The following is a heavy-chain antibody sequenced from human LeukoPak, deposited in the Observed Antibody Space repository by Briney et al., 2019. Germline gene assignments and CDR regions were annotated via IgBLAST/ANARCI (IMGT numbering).Heavy chain of an antibody. J-gene: IGHJ3*02. D-gene: IGHD2-2*02. CDR2: INHSGST. V-gene: IGHV4-34*01. CDR1: GGSFSGYY. Sequence: SETLSLTCAVYGGSFSGYYWGWIRQPPGKGLEWIGEINHSGSTNYNPSLKSRVTISVDTSKNQFSLKLSSVTAADTAVYYCARAGRALGYCSSTSCYRRAFDIWGQGTMVTVSS. CDR3: ARAGRALGYCSSTSCYRRAFDI.